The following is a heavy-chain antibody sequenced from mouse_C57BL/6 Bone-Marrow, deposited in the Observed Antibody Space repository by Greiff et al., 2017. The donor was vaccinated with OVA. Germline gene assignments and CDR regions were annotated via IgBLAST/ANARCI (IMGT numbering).Heavy chain of an antibody. CDR1: GFNIKDDY. Sequence: VQLQQSGAELVRPGASVKLSCTASGFNIKDDYMHWVKQRPEQGLEWIGWIDPVNGDTAYASKFQGKATITADTSSNTAYLQLSSLTSEDTAVYYCTSYGNFDYWGQGTTLTVSS. D-gene: IGHD2-1*01. CDR3: TSYGNFDY. J-gene: IGHJ2*01. CDR2: IDPVNGDT. V-gene: IGHV14-4*01.